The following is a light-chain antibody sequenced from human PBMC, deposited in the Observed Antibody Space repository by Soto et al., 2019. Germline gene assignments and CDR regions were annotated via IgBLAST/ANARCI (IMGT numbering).Light chain of an antibody. CDR2: GAS. Sequence: ETVMTQSPATLSVSPGGRATLSCRASQSISDTLAWYQQKPGQAPRLLIHGASTRATGFPARFSGSGSGTDFTLTISSLEPEDFAVYYCQQRSNWPWTFGQGTKVDIK. J-gene: IGKJ1*01. CDR3: QQRSNWPWT. CDR1: QSISDT. V-gene: IGKV3-15*01.